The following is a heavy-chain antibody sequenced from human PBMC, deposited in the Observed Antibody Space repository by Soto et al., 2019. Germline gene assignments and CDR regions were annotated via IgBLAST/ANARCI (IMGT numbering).Heavy chain of an antibody. CDR1: GGSISSGDYY. J-gene: IGHJ4*02. D-gene: IGHD3-16*02. V-gene: IGHV4-30-4*01. CDR2: ISYRGST. Sequence: PSETLSLTCTVSGGSISSGDYYWSWIRQPPGKGLEWIGSISYRGSTYYNPSLKGRVTISVDTSKNQFSLKLSSMTAADTAVYYCARGIYVWGSYRSNHYFDYWGQGTLVTVSS. CDR3: ARGIYVWGSYRSNHYFDY.